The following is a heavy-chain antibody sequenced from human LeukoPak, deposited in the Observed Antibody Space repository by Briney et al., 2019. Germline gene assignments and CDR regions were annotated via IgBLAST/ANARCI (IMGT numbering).Heavy chain of an antibody. V-gene: IGHV1-3*01. CDR3: ARDGPRNYYGSGGDY. CDR2: INAGNGNT. CDR1: GYTFTSYA. Sequence: ASVTVSCKASGYTFTSYAMHWVRQAPGQRLEWMGWINAGNGNTKYSQKFQGRVTTTRDTSASTAYMELSSLRSEDTAVYYCARDGPRNYYGSGGDYWGQGTLVTVSS. J-gene: IGHJ4*02. D-gene: IGHD3-10*01.